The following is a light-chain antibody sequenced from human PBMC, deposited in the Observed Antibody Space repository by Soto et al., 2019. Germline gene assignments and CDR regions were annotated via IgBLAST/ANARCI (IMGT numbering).Light chain of an antibody. CDR2: EVS. Sequence: QSALTQPASVSGSPGQSITISCTGTSSDIGGAYNYVSWYQQHPGKAPKLMIYEVSNRPSGVSHRFSGSKSGNTASLAISGLRAEDEGDYDCSSYTGRSTLLYVFGTGTKLTVL. CDR3: SSYTGRSTLLYV. CDR1: SSDIGGAYNY. J-gene: IGLJ1*01. V-gene: IGLV2-14*01.